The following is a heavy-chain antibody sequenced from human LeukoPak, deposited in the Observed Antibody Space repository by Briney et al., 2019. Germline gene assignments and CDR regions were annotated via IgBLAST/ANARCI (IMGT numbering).Heavy chain of an antibody. CDR2: K. CDR3: ASPMVRGDSDY. V-gene: IGHV3-30*03. J-gene: IGHJ4*02. Sequence: GGSLRLSCAASGFTFSSYGMHWVRQAPGKGLEWVAVKYYADSVKGRFTISRDNSKNTLYLQMNSLRAEDTAVYYCASPMVRGDSDYWGQGTLVTVSS. D-gene: IGHD3-10*01. CDR1: GFTFSSYG.